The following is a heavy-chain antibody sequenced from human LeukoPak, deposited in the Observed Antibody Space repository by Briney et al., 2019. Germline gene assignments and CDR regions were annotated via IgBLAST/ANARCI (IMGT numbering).Heavy chain of an antibody. V-gene: IGHV3-30*02. CDR3: AKDRTLYSSSWYYDY. J-gene: IGHJ4*02. CDR1: GFTFSSYG. Sequence: GGSLRLSCAASGFTFSSYGMHWVRQAPGKGLEWVAFIRYDGSYKYYADSVKGRFTISRDNSKNTLYLQMNSLRAEDTAVYYCAKDRTLYSSSWYYDYWGQGTLVTVSS. D-gene: IGHD6-13*01. CDR2: IRYDGSYK.